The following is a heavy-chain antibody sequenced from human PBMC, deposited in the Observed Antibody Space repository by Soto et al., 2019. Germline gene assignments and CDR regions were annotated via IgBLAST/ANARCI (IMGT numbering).Heavy chain of an antibody. J-gene: IGHJ2*01. D-gene: IGHD6-19*01. CDR3: ARVAGISLAGTRGYFEL. V-gene: IGHV4-59*01. Sequence: QVQLQESGPGLVKPSETLSLTCTVSGGSISSYYWSWIRQPPGKGLEWIGYIYYSGSTNYNPSLKSRVTISVAASKHQFSLKLSSVTAADTAGYYCARVAGISLAGTRGYFELWCRGTLVTVSS. CDR1: GGSISSYY. CDR2: IYYSGST.